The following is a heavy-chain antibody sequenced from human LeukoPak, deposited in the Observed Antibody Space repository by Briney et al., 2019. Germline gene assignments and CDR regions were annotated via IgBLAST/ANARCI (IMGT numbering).Heavy chain of an antibody. D-gene: IGHD1-14*01. V-gene: IGHV4-39*07. CDR3: ARGFVSDRPDRPVP. CDR1: SGSVSSMSTY. Sequence: PSETLSLTCTVSSGSVSSMSTYWGWIRRPPGKGLEWIGSVYYDGSTYYNPSLKSRVTISVDTSKNQFSLKLSSVTAADTAVYYCARGFVSDRPDRPVPWGQGTLVTVSS. CDR2: VYYDGST. J-gene: IGHJ5*02.